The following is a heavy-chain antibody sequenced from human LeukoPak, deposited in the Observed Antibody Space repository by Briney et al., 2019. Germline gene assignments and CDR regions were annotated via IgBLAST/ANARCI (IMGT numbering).Heavy chain of an antibody. CDR2: IYYSGST. CDR1: GGAISGTRDY. Sequence: SETLSLTCTVSGGAISGTRDYWGWIRQPPGKELEWIASIYYSGSTHYNPSLKSRVTISVDTSKNQFSLKLTSVTAADTAVYYCARNTGPWGQGTLVTVSS. CDR3: ARNTGP. V-gene: IGHV4-39*01. J-gene: IGHJ5*02. D-gene: IGHD1-14*01.